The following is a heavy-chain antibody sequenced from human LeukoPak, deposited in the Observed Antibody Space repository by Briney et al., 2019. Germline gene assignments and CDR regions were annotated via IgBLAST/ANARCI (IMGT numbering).Heavy chain of an antibody. CDR3: AKGIHLSLSENDY. D-gene: IGHD5-18*01. V-gene: IGHV3-23*01. CDR1: GFILRNYA. Sequence: GGSLRLSCAASGFILRNYAMTWVRQAPGKGLEWVSGISGGGGTTNYADFVKGRFTISRDNSKNTVFLQMNSLRAEDTAIYYCAKGIHLSLSENDYWGQGTLVTVSS. J-gene: IGHJ4*02. CDR2: ISGGGGTT.